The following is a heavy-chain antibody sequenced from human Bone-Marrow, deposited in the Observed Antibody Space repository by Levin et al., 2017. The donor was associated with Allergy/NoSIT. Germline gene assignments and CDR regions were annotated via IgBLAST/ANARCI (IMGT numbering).Heavy chain of an antibody. CDR3: AHMLVDSTEGLDY. D-gene: IGHD2-8*01. Sequence: SGPTLVKPTQTLTLTCTFSGFSLSSRGQGVGWIRQPPGKALEWLAHIYWDDDKRYSPSLKSRLILTRDTSKNQVVLRMTNMDPVDTATYYCAHMLVDSTEGLDYWGQGTLVTVSS. CDR1: GFSLSSRGQG. CDR2: IYWDDDK. V-gene: IGHV2-5*02. J-gene: IGHJ4*02.